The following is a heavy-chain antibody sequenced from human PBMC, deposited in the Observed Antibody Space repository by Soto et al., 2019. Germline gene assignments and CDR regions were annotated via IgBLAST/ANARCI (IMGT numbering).Heavy chain of an antibody. Sequence: SETLSLTCTVSGGSVSSGSYYWSWIRQPPGKGLEWIGYIYYSGSTYYNPSLKSRVTISVDTSKNQFSLKLSSVTAADTAVYYCARSERGQLGYCSGGSCRTFDPWGQGTLVTVSS. CDR3: ARSERGQLGYCSGGSCRTFDP. J-gene: IGHJ5*02. CDR2: IYYSGST. CDR1: GGSVSSGSYY. V-gene: IGHV4-31*03. D-gene: IGHD2-15*01.